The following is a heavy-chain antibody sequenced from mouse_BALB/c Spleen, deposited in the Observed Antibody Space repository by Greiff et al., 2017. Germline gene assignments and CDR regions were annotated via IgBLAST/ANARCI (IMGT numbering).Heavy chain of an antibody. D-gene: IGHD2-3*01. Sequence: VQLQQSGAELVKPGASVKLSCKASGYTFTSYWMHWVKQRPGQGLEWIGEINPSNGRTNYNEKFKSKATLTVDKSSSTAYMQLSSLTSEDSAVYYCARKGGYYDYWGQGTTLTVSS. J-gene: IGHJ2*01. CDR1: GYTFTSYW. V-gene: IGHV1S81*02. CDR2: INPSNGRT. CDR3: ARKGGYYDY.